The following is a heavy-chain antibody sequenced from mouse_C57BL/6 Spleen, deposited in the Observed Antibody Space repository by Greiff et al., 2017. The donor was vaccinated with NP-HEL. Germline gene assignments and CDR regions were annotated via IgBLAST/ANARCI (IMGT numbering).Heavy chain of an antibody. V-gene: IGHV1-55*01. CDR3: AGPGSPGSFAY. Sequence: VQLPQSGAELVKPGASVKMSCKASGYTFTSYWITWVKQRPGQGLEWIGDIYPGSGSTNYNEKFKRKATLTVDTSPSTAYMPLSSLTSQDSAVVYWAGPGSPGSFAYWGQGTLVTVSA. D-gene: IGHD3-2*02. J-gene: IGHJ3*01. CDR1: GYTFTSYW. CDR2: IYPGSGST.